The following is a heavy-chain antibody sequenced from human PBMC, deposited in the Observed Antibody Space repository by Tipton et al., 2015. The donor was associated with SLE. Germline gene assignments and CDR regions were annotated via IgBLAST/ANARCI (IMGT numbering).Heavy chain of an antibody. CDR3: ARRAAAGGFDY. Sequence: TLSLTCAVCGGSFSGYYWSWIRQPPGKGLEWIGEINHSGSTNYNPSLKSRVTISVHTSKKQFSLKLSSVTAADTAVYYCARRAAAGGFDYWGQGTLVTVSS. J-gene: IGHJ4*02. CDR1: GGSFSGYY. V-gene: IGHV4-34*01. CDR2: INHSGST. D-gene: IGHD6-13*01.